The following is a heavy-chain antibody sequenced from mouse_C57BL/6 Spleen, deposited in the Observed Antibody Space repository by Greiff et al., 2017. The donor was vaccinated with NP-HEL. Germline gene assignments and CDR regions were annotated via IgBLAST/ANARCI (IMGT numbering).Heavy chain of an antibody. D-gene: IGHD1-1*01. J-gene: IGHJ4*01. CDR1: GYSITSGYY. V-gene: IGHV3-6*01. CDR2: ISYDGSN. CDR3: ARENYDSNYAMDY. Sequence: EVQLQQSGPGLVKPSQSLSLTCSVTGYSITSGYYWNWIRQFPGNKLEWMGYISYDGSNNYNPSLKNRISITRDTAKNQFFLKLNSVTTEDTATYYCARENYDSNYAMDYWGQGTSVTVSA.